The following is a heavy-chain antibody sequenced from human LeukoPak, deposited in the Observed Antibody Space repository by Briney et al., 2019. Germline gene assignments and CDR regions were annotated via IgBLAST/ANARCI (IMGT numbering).Heavy chain of an antibody. D-gene: IGHD5-18*01. Sequence: PTGGSLRLSCAASGFTFSSYWMHWVRQAPGKGLVWVSRINSDGSSTSYADSVKGRFTISRDNAKNSLYLQMNSLRAEDTAVYYCARVRDSYRFDYWGQGTLVTVSS. J-gene: IGHJ4*02. CDR2: INSDGSST. V-gene: IGHV3-74*01. CDR3: ARVRDSYRFDY. CDR1: GFTFSSYW.